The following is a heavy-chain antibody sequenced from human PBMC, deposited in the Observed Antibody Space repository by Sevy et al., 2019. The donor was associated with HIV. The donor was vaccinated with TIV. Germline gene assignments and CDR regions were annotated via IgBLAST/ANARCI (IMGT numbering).Heavy chain of an antibody. J-gene: IGHJ4*02. CDR3: TVGVIAAARGYFDY. D-gene: IGHD6-13*01. V-gene: IGHV3-23*01. Sequence: GESLKISCAASGFTFSNLAMSWVRQAPGKGLEWVSAISGSGGSTYYADSVKGRFTISRDNSKNTLYLQMHSLRAEDTAVYFCTVGVIAAARGYFDYWGRGTLVTVSS. CDR2: ISGSGGST. CDR1: GFTFSNLA.